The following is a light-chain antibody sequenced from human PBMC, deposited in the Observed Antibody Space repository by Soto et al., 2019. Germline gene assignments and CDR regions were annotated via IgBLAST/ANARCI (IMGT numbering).Light chain of an antibody. CDR3: FSYTRSSTQV. Sequence: QSALTQPASVSGSLGQSITIYCTGTSSDIGAYNYVSWYQQHPGKAPKVMIYDVSNRPSGVSNRFSGYKSGNTASLTISGLQADDEADYYCFSYTRSSTQVFGGGTKLTVL. J-gene: IGLJ2*01. CDR2: DVS. V-gene: IGLV2-14*01. CDR1: SSDIGAYNY.